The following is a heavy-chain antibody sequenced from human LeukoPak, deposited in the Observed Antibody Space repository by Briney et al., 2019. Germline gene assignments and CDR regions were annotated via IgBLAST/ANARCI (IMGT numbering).Heavy chain of an antibody. Sequence: GASVKVSCKASGYTFTSFYIYWVRQAPGQGLEWMGIINPSGGSTNYAQKFQGRVTMTGDTSTSTVYMELSSLRSEDTAVYYCARDKGALMITFGGASSYWGQGTLVTVSS. CDR1: GYTFTSFY. J-gene: IGHJ4*02. V-gene: IGHV1-46*01. CDR2: INPSGGST. CDR3: ARDKGALMITFGGASSY. D-gene: IGHD3-16*01.